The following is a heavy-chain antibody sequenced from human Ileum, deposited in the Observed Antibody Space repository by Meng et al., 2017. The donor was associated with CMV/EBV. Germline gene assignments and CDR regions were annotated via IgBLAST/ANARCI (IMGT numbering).Heavy chain of an antibody. D-gene: IGHD5-18*01. Sequence: QVQLVQSGSELKKPGASVKISCQASGYSFTYYAMNWVRQAPGQGLEWLGWINTNTGNPTYAQGFTGRFVFSLDTSVSTAYLQISSLKAEDTAVYYCTRGDGAHTAKYDFWGRGTLVTVSS. J-gene: IGHJ4*02. V-gene: IGHV7-4-1*02. CDR3: TRGDGAHTAKYDF. CDR1: GYSFTYYA. CDR2: INTNTGNP.